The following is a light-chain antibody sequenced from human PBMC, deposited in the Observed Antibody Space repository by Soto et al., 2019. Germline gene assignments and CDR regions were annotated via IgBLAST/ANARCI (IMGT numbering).Light chain of an antibody. CDR3: TSYAGSNIWV. CDR1: SSDVGAYKY. Sequence: QSALTQPPSASGSPGQSVTISCTGTSSDVGAYKYVSWYQQYPGKAPKLMIYEVSKRPSGVPDRFSGSKSGNTASLTVSGLQAEEDADYYCTSYAGSNIWVFGGGTKLTVL. V-gene: IGLV2-8*01. J-gene: IGLJ3*02. CDR2: EVS.